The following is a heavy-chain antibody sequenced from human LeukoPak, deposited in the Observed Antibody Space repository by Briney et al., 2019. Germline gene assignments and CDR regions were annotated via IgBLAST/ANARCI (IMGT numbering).Heavy chain of an antibody. CDR1: GFTFDDYT. V-gene: IGHV3-43*01. D-gene: IGHD7-27*01. Sequence: GGSLRLSCAASGFTFDDYTMHWVRQAPGKGLEWVSLISWDGGSTYYADSVKGRFTISRDNAKNSLYLQMNSLRAEDTAVYYCEGHVGNYYYYMDVWGKGTTVTVSS. CDR2: ISWDGGST. J-gene: IGHJ6*03. CDR3: EGHVGNYYYYMDV.